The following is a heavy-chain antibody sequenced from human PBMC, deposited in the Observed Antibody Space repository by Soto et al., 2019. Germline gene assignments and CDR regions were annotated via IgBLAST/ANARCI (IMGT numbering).Heavy chain of an antibody. CDR2: ISGGGDTT. Sequence: VRLLESGGGLVQPGGSLRLSCAASGFTFNNYAMTWVRQAPGKGLEWVSAISGGGDTTSYADSVKGRFTVSRDGSKNTLYLQMSSLRAEDTALYYCAKGRGGSGSLTPRVDFWGQGTLVTVSS. V-gene: IGHV3-23*01. D-gene: IGHD3-10*01. CDR1: GFTFNNYA. J-gene: IGHJ4*02. CDR3: AKGRGGSGSLTPRVDF.